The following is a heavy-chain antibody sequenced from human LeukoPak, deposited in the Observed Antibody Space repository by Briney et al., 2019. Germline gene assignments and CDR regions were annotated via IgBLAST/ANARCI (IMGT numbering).Heavy chain of an antibody. CDR3: ASFGILVPWGAFDI. CDR1: GFTFSSYG. J-gene: IGHJ3*02. CDR2: VSSSSYYI. V-gene: IGHV3-21*01. Sequence: PGGSLRLSCAASGFTFSSYGMHWVRQAPGKGLEWVSSVSSSSYYIYYADSVKGRFTISRDNAKNSLYLQMSSLRAEDTAVYYCASFGILVPWGAFDIWGQGTMVTVSS. D-gene: IGHD2/OR15-2a*01.